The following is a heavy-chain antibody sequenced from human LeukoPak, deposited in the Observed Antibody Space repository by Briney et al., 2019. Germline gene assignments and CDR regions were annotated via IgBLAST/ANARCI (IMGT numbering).Heavy chain of an antibody. V-gene: IGHV3-30*18. CDR1: GFAFSSYA. CDR2: ISSDGTDK. J-gene: IGHJ5*02. D-gene: IGHD6-19*01. Sequence: GGSLRLSCAASGFAFSSYAMHWVRQAPGKGLEWVTVISSDGTDKYYADSVKGRFTISRDNSKNTLYLHMNSLRTEDTAVYYCAKDRRQWLVLGWFDPWGQGTLVTVSS. CDR3: AKDRRQWLVLGWFDP.